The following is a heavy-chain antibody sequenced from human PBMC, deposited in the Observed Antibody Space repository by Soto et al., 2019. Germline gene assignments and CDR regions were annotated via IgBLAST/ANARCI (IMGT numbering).Heavy chain of an antibody. J-gene: IGHJ5*02. D-gene: IGHD5-12*01. CDR2: IIPIFGTS. V-gene: IGHV1-69*01. CDR1: GGTFNNHA. Sequence: QGQLVQSGAEVKKPGSSVKVSCKASGGTFNNHAINWVRQAPGQGLEWLGGIIPIFGTSNYAQKFQGRVTITADDSTITAYMELRSLRSEDTAVSYCVRGKMREMATIVNNQGVEPWCQGALVTVSS. CDR3: VRGKMREMATIVNNQGVEP.